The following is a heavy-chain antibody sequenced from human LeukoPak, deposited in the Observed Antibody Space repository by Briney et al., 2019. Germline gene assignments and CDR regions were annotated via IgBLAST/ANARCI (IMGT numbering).Heavy chain of an antibody. D-gene: IGHD5-12*01. CDR3: ARLGGYEFDY. J-gene: IGHJ4*02. V-gene: IGHV4-59*08. Sequence: PSETLSLTCTVSGGSISSYYWSWIRQPPGKGLEWIGYIYYSGSTNYNPSPKSRVTISVDTSKNQFSLKLSSVTAADTAVYYCARLGGYEFDYWGQGTLVTVSS. CDR2: IYYSGST. CDR1: GGSISSYY.